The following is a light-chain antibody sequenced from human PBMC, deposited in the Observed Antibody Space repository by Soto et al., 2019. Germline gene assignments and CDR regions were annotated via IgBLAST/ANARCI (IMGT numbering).Light chain of an antibody. Sequence: QSVLTQPASVSGSAGQSITIPCTGTSSDIGGYNYVSWYQQHPGNAPKLLIYEVTDRPSGVSNRFSGSKSGNTASLTISGLQAEDEADYYCCSYTSSSTYVFGPGTKLTVL. CDR2: EVT. CDR1: SSDIGGYNY. V-gene: IGLV2-14*01. CDR3: CSYTSSSTYV. J-gene: IGLJ1*01.